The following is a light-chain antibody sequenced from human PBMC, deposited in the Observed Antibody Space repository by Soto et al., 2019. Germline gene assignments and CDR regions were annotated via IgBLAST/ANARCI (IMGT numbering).Light chain of an antibody. Sequence: EIGMTQSPGTLSVSPGERVTLSCRASQSVSNKLAWYQQKLGQAPRLLISRASTRATGIPASFSGSGSGTEFTLTISSLQSEDFAVYYCQQYNNWPPITFGQGTRLEIK. CDR3: QQYNNWPPIT. V-gene: IGKV3-15*01. CDR1: QSVSNK. J-gene: IGKJ5*01. CDR2: RAS.